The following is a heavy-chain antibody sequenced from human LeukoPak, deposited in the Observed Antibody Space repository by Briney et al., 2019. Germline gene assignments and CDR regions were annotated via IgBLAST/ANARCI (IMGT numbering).Heavy chain of an antibody. CDR1: GFTFSHDW. CDR2: IKQDGSGE. V-gene: IGHV3-7*01. Sequence: PGGSLRLSCAASGFTFSHDWMSWVRQAPGKGLEWVASIKQDGSGEHYVDSVKGRFTISRDNSKNTLYPQMNSLRAEDTAVYYCAKDGRFRDGYTRDLFDYWGQGTLVTVSS. D-gene: IGHD5-24*01. CDR3: AKDGRFRDGYTRDLFDY. J-gene: IGHJ4*02.